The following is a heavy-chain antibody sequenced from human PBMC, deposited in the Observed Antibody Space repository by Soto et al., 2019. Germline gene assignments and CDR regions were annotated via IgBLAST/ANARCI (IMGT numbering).Heavy chain of an antibody. D-gene: IGHD3-10*01. CDR3: ASYVVGSGSYYDLDY. V-gene: IGHV3-23*01. CDR2: ISGTGVSR. J-gene: IGHJ4*02. Sequence: GVSKIHSWATSEFSIDNHFGIWVRQNPGKGLEWVSGISGTGVSRYYADSVKGRFTISRDNSKNTLYLQMNSLRAEDTAVYYCASYVVGSGSYYDLDYWGQGTLVTVSS. CDR1: EFSIDNHF.